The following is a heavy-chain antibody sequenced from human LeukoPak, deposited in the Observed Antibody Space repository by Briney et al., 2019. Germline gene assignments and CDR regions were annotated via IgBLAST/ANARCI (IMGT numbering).Heavy chain of an antibody. CDR3: AKGRLAGIFRGAFDI. CDR1: GFTFSSYG. CDR2: ISGSGGST. D-gene: IGHD6-19*01. V-gene: IGHV3-23*01. Sequence: GGSLRLSCAASGFTFSSYGMSWVRQAPGKGLEWVSAISGSGGSTYYADSVKGRFTISRDNSRNTLYLQMNSLRAEDTAVYYCAKGRLAGIFRGAFDIWGQGTMVTVSP. J-gene: IGHJ3*02.